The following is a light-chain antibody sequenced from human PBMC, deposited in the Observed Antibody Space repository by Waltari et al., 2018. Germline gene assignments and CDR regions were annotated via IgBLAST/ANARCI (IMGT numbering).Light chain of an antibody. CDR2: GAS. Sequence: EIVMTQSPATLSVSPGDRATLSCRASQRVRTNLAWFQQQPGQPPRLLISGASTRATGIPARFSGSGAGTEFTLTITGLQSEDFAVYYCHEYEYWPPGTFGPGTKVEIK. CDR1: QRVRTN. CDR3: HEYEYWPPGT. J-gene: IGKJ3*01. V-gene: IGKV3-15*01.